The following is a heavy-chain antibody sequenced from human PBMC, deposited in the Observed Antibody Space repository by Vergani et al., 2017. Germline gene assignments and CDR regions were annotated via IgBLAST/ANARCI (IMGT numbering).Heavy chain of an antibody. CDR2: IYPGDSDT. J-gene: IGHJ6*03. CDR1: GYSFTSYW. Sequence: EVQLVQSGAEVKKPGESLKISCKGSGYSFTSYWIGWVRQMPGKGLEWMGIIYPGDSDTRYSPSFQGQVTISADKSISTAYLQWSSLRSEDTAVYYCATSLQVVGWSTVIPTWDDYYMDVWGKGTTVTVSS. D-gene: IGHD4-11*01. V-gene: IGHV5-51*03. CDR3: ATSLQVVGWSTVIPTWDDYYMDV.